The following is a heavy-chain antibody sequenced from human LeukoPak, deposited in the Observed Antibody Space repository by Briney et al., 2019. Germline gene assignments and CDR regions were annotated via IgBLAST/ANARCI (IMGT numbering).Heavy chain of an antibody. Sequence: SETLSLTCTVSGGSISSSSYYWGWIRQPPGKGLEWIGSIYYSGSTYYNPSLKSRVTISVDTSKNQFSLKLSSVTAADTAVYYCARLDLSTYYYDSSGYYWDYWGQGTLVTVSS. CDR1: GGSISSSSYY. CDR2: IYYSGST. CDR3: ARLDLSTYYYDSSGYYWDY. J-gene: IGHJ4*02. D-gene: IGHD3-22*01. V-gene: IGHV4-39*01.